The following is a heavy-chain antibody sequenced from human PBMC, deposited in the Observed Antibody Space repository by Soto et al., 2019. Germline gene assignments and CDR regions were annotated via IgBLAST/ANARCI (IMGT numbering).Heavy chain of an antibody. CDR2: IIPIFGTA. Sequence: QVQLVQSGAEVKKPGSSVKVSCKASGGTFSSYAISWVRQAPGQGLEWMGGIIPIFGTANYAQKFQGRVTVTADESPSTAYMEVSSLGSEDTAVYYRARPDRGYCSLPPYRMDVWGQGTTVTVSS. CDR3: ARPDRGYCSLPPYRMDV. V-gene: IGHV1-69*01. CDR1: GGTFSSYA. D-gene: IGHD6-13*01. J-gene: IGHJ6*02.